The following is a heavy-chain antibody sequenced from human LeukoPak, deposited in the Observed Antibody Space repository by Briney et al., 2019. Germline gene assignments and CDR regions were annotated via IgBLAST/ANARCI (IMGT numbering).Heavy chain of an antibody. Sequence: ASVKVSCKASGYTFTSYGISWVRQAPGQGLEWMGWISACNGNTNYAQKLQGRVTMTTDTSTSTAYMELRSLRSDDTAVYYCARDSTYYDFWSGHNWFDPWGQGTLVTVSS. CDR3: ARDSTYYDFWSGHNWFDP. D-gene: IGHD3-3*01. CDR1: GYTFTSYG. V-gene: IGHV1-18*01. CDR2: ISACNGNT. J-gene: IGHJ5*02.